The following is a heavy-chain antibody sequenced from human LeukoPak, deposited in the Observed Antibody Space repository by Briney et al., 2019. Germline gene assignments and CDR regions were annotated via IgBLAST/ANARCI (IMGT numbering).Heavy chain of an antibody. D-gene: IGHD2-2*01. CDR2: IYPGDSDT. J-gene: IGHJ4*02. CDR1: GYSFTNYW. CDR3: ARRIACSSTSCSTNIDY. Sequence: GESLNISCKGSGYSFTNYWIGWVRQMPGKGLEWMGIIYPGDSDTRYSPSFQGQVTISADKSISTAYLQWSSLKASDTAMYYCARRIACSSTSCSTNIDYWGQGTLVTVSS. V-gene: IGHV5-51*01.